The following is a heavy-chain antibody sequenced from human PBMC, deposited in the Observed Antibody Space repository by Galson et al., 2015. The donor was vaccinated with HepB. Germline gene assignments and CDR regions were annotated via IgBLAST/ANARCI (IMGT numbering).Heavy chain of an antibody. CDR3: ARVGRLLEWLICAHCLDM. V-gene: IGHV1-69*13. D-gene: IGHD3-3*01. CDR2: IIPVFATS. J-gene: IGHJ3*02. Sequence: SVKVSCKASRGNFTKYSLNWVRQAPGQGLEWMGGIIPVFATSKYAQKFRGRVTITADESASTAYMELSSLRSDDTAVYYCARVGRLLEWLICAHCLDMRGQGTVVTVSS. CDR1: RGNFTKYS.